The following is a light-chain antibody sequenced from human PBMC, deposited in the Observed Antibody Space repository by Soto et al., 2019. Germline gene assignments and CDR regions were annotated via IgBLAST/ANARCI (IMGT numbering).Light chain of an antibody. J-gene: IGLJ2*01. CDR2: DVS. CDR3: SSYTSTSTVI. V-gene: IGLV2-14*01. Sequence: QSALTQPASVSGSPGQSITISCTGTSSDVGGYNYVSWYQQHPGKAPKLMIYDVSHRPSGVSNRFSGSKSGNTASLTISGLQAEDEADYHCSSYTSTSTVIFGGGTKLTVL. CDR1: SSDVGGYNY.